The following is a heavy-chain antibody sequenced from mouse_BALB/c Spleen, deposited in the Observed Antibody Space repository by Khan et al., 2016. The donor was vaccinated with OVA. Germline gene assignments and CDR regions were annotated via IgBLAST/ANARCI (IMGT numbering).Heavy chain of an antibody. CDR2: ISYSGVT. Sequence: EVQLVESGPGLVKPSQSLSLTCTVTGYSITSGYAWNWIRQFPGNKLEWMGYISYSGVTSSTPSLKSRISITRDTSKNQFFLQLNSVTTEDTATYFCARGNYYGYYFDYWGQGTTRTVSS. J-gene: IGHJ2*01. D-gene: IGHD1-1*01. CDR1: GYSITSGYA. CDR3: ARGNYYGYYFDY. V-gene: IGHV3-2*02.